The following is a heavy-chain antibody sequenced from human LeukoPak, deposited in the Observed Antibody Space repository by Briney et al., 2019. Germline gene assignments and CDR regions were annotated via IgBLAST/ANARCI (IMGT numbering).Heavy chain of an antibody. J-gene: IGHJ6*02. V-gene: IGHV3-33*01. Sequence: PGGSLRLSCAASGFTFSSYGMHWVRQAPGKGLEWVAVIWYDGSNKYYADSVKGRFTISRDNSKNTLYLQMNSLRAEDTAVYFCAGDGGSFSYNMDVWGQGTTVTVSS. CDR3: AGDGGSFSYNMDV. CDR2: IWYDGSNK. CDR1: GFTFSSYG. D-gene: IGHD1-26*01.